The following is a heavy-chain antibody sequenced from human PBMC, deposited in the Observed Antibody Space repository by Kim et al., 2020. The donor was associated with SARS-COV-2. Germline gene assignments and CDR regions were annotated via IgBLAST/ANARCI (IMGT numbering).Heavy chain of an antibody. D-gene: IGHD5-12*01. CDR2: INSDGSST. V-gene: IGHV3-74*01. Sequence: GGSLRLSCAASGFTFSSYWMHWVRQAPGKGLVWVSRINSDGSSTSYADSVKGRFTISRDNAKNTLYLQMNSLRAEDTAVYYCARATGGYNYPGFDYWGQGTLVTVSS. CDR3: ARATGGYNYPGFDY. J-gene: IGHJ4*02. CDR1: GFTFSSYW.